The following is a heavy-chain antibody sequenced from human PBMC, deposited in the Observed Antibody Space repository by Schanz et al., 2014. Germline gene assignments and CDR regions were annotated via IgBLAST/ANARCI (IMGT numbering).Heavy chain of an antibody. CDR1: GFTFSIYA. CDR3: AKDGRLPYYGTGSDFDY. V-gene: IGHV3-23*04. Sequence: AQLVESGGGVVQPGGSLRLSCAASGFTFSIYAMSWVRQAPGKGLEWVSRMIGSGSSVFYADSVKGRFTISRDNLKNTVYLQMNSLRAGDTAVYYCAKDGRLPYYGTGSDFDYWGQGTLVAVSS. CDR2: MIGSGSSV. J-gene: IGHJ4*02. D-gene: IGHD3-22*01.